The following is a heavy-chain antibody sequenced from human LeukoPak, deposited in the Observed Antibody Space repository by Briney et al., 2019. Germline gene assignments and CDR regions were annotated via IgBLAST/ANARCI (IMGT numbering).Heavy chain of an antibody. D-gene: IGHD3-16*02. V-gene: IGHV4-38-2*01. CDR1: GYSISSGYY. CDR3: ARTRYDAFDI. Sequence: PSETLSLTCAVSGYSISSGYYWGWIRQPPGKGLEWIGSIYHSGSTYYNPSLKSRVTISVDTSKNQFSLKLSSVTAADTAVYYCARTRYDAFDIWGKGTTVTVSS. CDR2: IYHSGST. J-gene: IGHJ3*02.